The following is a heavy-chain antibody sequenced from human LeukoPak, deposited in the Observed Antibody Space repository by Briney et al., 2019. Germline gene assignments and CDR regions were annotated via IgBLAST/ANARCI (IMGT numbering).Heavy chain of an antibody. J-gene: IGHJ3*02. D-gene: IGHD3-22*01. Sequence: SVKVSCKASGGTFSSYAISWVRQAPGQGLEWMGGIIPIFGTANYAQKFQGRVTITADKSTSTAYMELSSLRSEDTAVYYCARERRYYYDSSGPNAIPNAFDIWGQGTMVTVSS. V-gene: IGHV1-69*06. CDR1: GGTFSSYA. CDR2: IIPIFGTA. CDR3: ARERRYYYDSSGPNAIPNAFDI.